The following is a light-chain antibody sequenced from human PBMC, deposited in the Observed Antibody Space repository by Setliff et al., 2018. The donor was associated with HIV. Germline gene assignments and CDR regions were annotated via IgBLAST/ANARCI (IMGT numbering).Light chain of an antibody. CDR3: CSYASTGSFV. CDR2: EVS. Sequence: QSVLTQPASVSGSPGQSITISCAGTSSDVGSHNFVSWYQQHPGKAPKLIIYEVSKWPSGVSNHFSGSKSGNTASLTISGLQTEDEAEYYCCSYASTGSFVFGTGTKVTVL. J-gene: IGLJ1*01. V-gene: IGLV2-23*02. CDR1: SSDVGSHNF.